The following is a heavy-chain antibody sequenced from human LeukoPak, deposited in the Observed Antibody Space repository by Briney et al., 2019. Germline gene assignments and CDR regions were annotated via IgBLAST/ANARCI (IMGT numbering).Heavy chain of an antibody. CDR1: GFTFSTYG. Sequence: PGRSLRLSCAASGFTFSTYGMLWVRQAPGKGLEWVAVISYDVSNKYYADSVKGRFTISRDNSKNTLYLQMNSLRAEDTVVYYCAKEYLIWFGDFDAFDIWGQGTMVTVSS. J-gene: IGHJ3*02. CDR2: ISYDVSNK. CDR3: AKEYLIWFGDFDAFDI. V-gene: IGHV3-30*18. D-gene: IGHD3-10*01.